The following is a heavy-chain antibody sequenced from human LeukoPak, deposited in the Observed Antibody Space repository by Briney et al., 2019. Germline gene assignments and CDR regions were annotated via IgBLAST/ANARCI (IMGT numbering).Heavy chain of an antibody. Sequence: ASVKVSCKASGYTFTSYDINWVRQATGQGLEWMGWMNPNSGNTGYAQKFQGRVTITRNTSISTAYMELSSLRSEDTAVYYCARVLEGRNAFDIWGQGTMVTVSS. CDR2: MNPNSGNT. CDR1: GYTFTSYD. V-gene: IGHV1-8*03. CDR3: ARVLEGRNAFDI. D-gene: IGHD3-10*01. J-gene: IGHJ3*02.